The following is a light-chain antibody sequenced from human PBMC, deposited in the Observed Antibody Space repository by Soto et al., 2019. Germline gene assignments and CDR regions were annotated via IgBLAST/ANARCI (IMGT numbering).Light chain of an antibody. CDR3: QQYGSSPPT. CDR1: QSISRY. Sequence: IVLTQSPGTLSFSPGERTTLSCRASQSISRYLAWYQQKPGQGPRPLIYGASSRATGTPDRFSGSGSGTDFTLTINRLEPEDFALYYCQQYGSSPPTFGQGTKVDIK. CDR2: GAS. J-gene: IGKJ1*01. V-gene: IGKV3-20*01.